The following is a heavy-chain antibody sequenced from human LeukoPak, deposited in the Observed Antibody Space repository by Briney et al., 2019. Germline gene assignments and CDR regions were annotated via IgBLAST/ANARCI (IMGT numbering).Heavy chain of an antibody. J-gene: IGHJ5*02. CDR2: IYYSGST. V-gene: IGHV4-30-4*01. Sequence: PSETLSLTCTVSGGSISSGDYYWSWIRQPPGKGLEWIGYIYYSGSTYYNPSLKSRVTISVDTSKNQFSLKLSSVTAADTAVYYCARSVVPVAIQFDPWGQGTLVTVSS. CDR1: GGSISSGDYY. D-gene: IGHD2-2*02. CDR3: ARSVVPVAIQFDP.